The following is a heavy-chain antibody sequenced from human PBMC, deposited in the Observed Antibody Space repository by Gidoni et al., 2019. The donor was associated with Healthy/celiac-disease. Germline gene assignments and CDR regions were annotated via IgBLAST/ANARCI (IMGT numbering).Heavy chain of an antibody. D-gene: IGHD6-13*01. CDR3: ERDFPKAGTNAFDI. Sequence: QVQLVQSVAEVNNPGASVQVSCQASGSTFTSYAMHWVRQAPGQRLEWMGWIKAGNGNTKYSQKCQGRVTITRDTSASTAYMELSSLRSEDTAVYYCERDFPKAGTNAFDIWGQGTMVTVSS. CDR2: IKAGNGNT. J-gene: IGHJ3*02. V-gene: IGHV1-3*01. CDR1: GSTFTSYA.